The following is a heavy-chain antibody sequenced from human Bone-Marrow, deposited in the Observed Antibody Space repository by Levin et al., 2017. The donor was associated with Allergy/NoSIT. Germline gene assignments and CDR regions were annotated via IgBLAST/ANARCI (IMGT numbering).Heavy chain of an antibody. CDR2: ISSSGSTI. Sequence: PGGSLRLSCAASGFTFSDYYMSWIRQAPGKGLEWVSYISSSGSTIYYADSVKGRFTISRDNAKNSLYLQMNSLRAEDTAVYYCARDAYCSGGSCCPCYYYGMDVWGQGTTVTVSS. CDR1: GFTFSDYY. CDR3: ARDAYCSGGSCCPCYYYGMDV. V-gene: IGHV3-11*01. J-gene: IGHJ6*02. D-gene: IGHD2-15*01.